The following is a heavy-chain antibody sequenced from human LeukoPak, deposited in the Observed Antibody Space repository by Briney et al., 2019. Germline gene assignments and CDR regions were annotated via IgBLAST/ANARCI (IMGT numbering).Heavy chain of an antibody. CDR1: GFTFSSYA. CDR3: AKVPVYDILTGYYSLGAFDI. J-gene: IGHJ3*02. V-gene: IGHV3-30*02. Sequence: GGSLRLSCAASGFTFSSYAMHWVRQAPGKGLEWVAFMRYDGSNKYYADSVKGRFTISRDNSKNTLYLQMNSLRAEDTAVYYCAKVPVYDILTGYYSLGAFDIWGQGTMVTVSS. CDR2: MRYDGSNK. D-gene: IGHD3-9*01.